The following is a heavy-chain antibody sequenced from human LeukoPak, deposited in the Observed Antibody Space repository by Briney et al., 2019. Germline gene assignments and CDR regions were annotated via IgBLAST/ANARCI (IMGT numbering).Heavy chain of an antibody. J-gene: IGHJ4*02. V-gene: IGHV3-23*01. CDR3: AKLVDTAMVTAFDY. CDR1: GFTVSSNY. Sequence: PGGSLRLSCAASGFTVSSNYMSWVRQAPGKGLEWVSAISGSGGSTYYADSVKGRFTISRDNSKNTLYLQMNSLRAEDTAVYYCAKLVDTAMVTAFDYWGQGTLVTVSS. CDR2: ISGSGGST. D-gene: IGHD5-18*01.